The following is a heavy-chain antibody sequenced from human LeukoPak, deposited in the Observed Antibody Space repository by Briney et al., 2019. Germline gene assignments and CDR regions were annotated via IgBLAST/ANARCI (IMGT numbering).Heavy chain of an antibody. D-gene: IGHD3-16*01. CDR3: ARMDIMLEGVGVGFDY. CDR1: GYSFTSNW. Sequence: PGESLKISCKGSGYSFTSNWISWVRQMPGKGLEWMGRIDPSDSYTNYSPSFQGHVTISADKSISTAYLQWSSLKASDTAMYYCARMDIMLEGVGVGFDYWGQGALVTVSS. V-gene: IGHV5-10-1*01. J-gene: IGHJ4*02. CDR2: IDPSDSYT.